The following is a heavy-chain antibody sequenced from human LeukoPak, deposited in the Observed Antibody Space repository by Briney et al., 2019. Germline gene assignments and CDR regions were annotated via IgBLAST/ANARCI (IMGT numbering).Heavy chain of an antibody. V-gene: IGHV4-34*01. J-gene: IGHJ4*02. D-gene: IGHD3-9*01. CDR1: GGSFSGYY. CDR3: ARGPYYDILTGAPLQGSTY. Sequence: SETLSLTCAVYGGSFSGYYWSWIRQPPGKGLEWIGEINHSGSTNYNPSLKSRVTISVDTSKNQFSLKLSSVTAADTAVYYCARGPYYDILTGAPLQGSTYWGQGTLVTVSS. CDR2: INHSGST.